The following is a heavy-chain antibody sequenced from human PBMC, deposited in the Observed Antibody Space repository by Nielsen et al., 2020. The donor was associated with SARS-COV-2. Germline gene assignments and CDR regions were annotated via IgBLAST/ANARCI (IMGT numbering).Heavy chain of an antibody. J-gene: IGHJ4*02. Sequence: LRLSCTVSGGSISSGGYYWSWIRQHPGKGLEWTGYIYYSGSTYYNPSLKSRVTISVDTSKNQFSLKLSSVTAADTAVYYCARGSGGEFDYWGQGTLVTVSS. CDR1: GGSISSGGYY. CDR2: IYYSGST. D-gene: IGHD2-15*01. CDR3: ARGSGGEFDY. V-gene: IGHV4-31*03.